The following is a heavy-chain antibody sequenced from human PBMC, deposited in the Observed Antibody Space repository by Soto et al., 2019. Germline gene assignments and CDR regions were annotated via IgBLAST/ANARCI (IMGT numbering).Heavy chain of an antibody. V-gene: IGHV3-30-3*01. CDR2: ISYDGSNK. D-gene: IGHD6-13*01. Sequence: GGSLRLSCAASGFTFSSYAMHWVRQAPGKGLEWVAVISYDGSNKYYADSVKGRFTISRDNSKNTLYLQMNSLRAEDTAVYYCARDGSSWSFYYYYGMDVWGQGTTVTVSS. J-gene: IGHJ6*02. CDR1: GFTFSSYA. CDR3: ARDGSSWSFYYYYGMDV.